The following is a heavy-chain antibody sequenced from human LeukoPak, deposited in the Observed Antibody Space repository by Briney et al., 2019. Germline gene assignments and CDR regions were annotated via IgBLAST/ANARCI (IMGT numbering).Heavy chain of an antibody. J-gene: IGHJ5*02. D-gene: IGHD4-23*01. CDR3: AKDSLLTVVSPVAAS. Sequence: GGSLRLSCAASGFTFSTYWMSWVRQAPEKGLEWVANIKQDGSEKYYVDSVKGRFAISRDNAKNSLFLQMNTLRVEDTAVYYCAKDSLLTVVSPVAASWGQGTLVTVSS. CDR2: IKQDGSEK. CDR1: GFTFSTYW. V-gene: IGHV3-7*01.